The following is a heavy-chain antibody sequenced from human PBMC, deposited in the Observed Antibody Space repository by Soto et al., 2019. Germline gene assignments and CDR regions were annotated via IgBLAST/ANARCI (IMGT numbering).Heavy chain of an antibody. V-gene: IGHV4-34*01. CDR2: INHSGST. CDR1: GGSFSGYY. J-gene: IGHJ6*03. D-gene: IGHD3-10*01. CDR3: ARGPSYYGSGSSPSTSEYYYYMDV. Sequence: SETLFLTCAVYGGSFSGYYWSWIRQPPGKGLEWIGEINHSGSTNYNPSLKSRVTISVDTSKNQFSLKLSSVTAADTAVYYCARGPSYYGSGSSPSTSEYYYYMDVWGKGTTVTVSS.